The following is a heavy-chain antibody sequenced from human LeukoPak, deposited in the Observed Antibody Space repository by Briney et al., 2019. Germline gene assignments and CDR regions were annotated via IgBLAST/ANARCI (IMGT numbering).Heavy chain of an antibody. CDR2: IRYDGSNK. V-gene: IGHV3-30*02. CDR1: GFTFSSYG. Sequence: PGGSLRLSCAASGFTFSSYGMHWVSQAPGKGLEWVAFIRYDGSNKYYADSVKGRFTISRDNSKNTLYLQMNSLRAEDTAVYYCAKDRNYYDSSGSDYWGQGTLVTVSS. J-gene: IGHJ4*02. CDR3: AKDRNYYDSSGSDY. D-gene: IGHD3-22*01.